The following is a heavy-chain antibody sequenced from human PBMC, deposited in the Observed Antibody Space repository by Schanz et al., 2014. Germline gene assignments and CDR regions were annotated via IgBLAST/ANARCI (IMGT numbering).Heavy chain of an antibody. CDR1: GFTLSNSD. V-gene: IGHV3-13*01. Sequence: EVQLLDSGGGLVQPGGSLRLSCAASGFTLSNSDMHWVRQGTGKGLEWVSTIGYLGDTYYPDSVKGRFTVSRDSGQNSLYLQMNSLRAGDTAVEYCARGTDWNLHYWGQGALVTVSS. J-gene: IGHJ4*02. CDR3: ARGTDWNLHY. CDR2: IGYLGDT. D-gene: IGHD1-1*01.